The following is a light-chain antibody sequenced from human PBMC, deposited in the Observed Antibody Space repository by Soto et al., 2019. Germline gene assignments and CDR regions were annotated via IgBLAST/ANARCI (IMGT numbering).Light chain of an antibody. CDR1: QSINNY. CDR2: DVS. CDR3: QQYNSYST. J-gene: IGKJ1*01. Sequence: DIQITQSPSTLSASVGDRVTITCRASQSINNYLNWYQQKPGKAPKLLIYDVSTLQSGVPSRSSGSGSGTEFTLTISSLQPDDFATYYCQQYNSYSTFGQGTKVDIK. V-gene: IGKV1-5*01.